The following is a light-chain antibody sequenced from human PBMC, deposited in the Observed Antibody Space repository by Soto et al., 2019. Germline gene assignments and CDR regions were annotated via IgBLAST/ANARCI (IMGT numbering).Light chain of an antibody. Sequence: DIQMTQSPSSLSASVGDRVTITCRASQNIDNYLNWYVQKPGKAPRLLIYLAFSLQSGLPSRFSGSGSGTDFTLTISSLQPEDFATYYCQQSHTTPLTFGGGSRVEIK. V-gene: IGKV1-39*01. CDR2: LAF. CDR1: QNIDNY. CDR3: QQSHTTPLT. J-gene: IGKJ4*01.